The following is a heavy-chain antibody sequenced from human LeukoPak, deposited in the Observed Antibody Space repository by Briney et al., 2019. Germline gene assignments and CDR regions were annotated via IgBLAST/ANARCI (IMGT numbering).Heavy chain of an antibody. Sequence: GGSLRLSCAASGFSFSDYYMTWVRQAPGKGLEWVSHISRGSGSSIYYADSVKGRFTISRDNAKNSLYLQMNSLRAEDTAVYYCARTYYDILTGYNPYFDYWGQGILVTVSS. D-gene: IGHD3-9*01. CDR3: ARTYYDILTGYNPYFDY. J-gene: IGHJ4*02. CDR2: ISRGSGSSI. CDR1: GFSFSDYY. V-gene: IGHV3-11*04.